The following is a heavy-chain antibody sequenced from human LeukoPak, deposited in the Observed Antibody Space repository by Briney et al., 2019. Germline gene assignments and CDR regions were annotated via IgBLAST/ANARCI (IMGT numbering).Heavy chain of an antibody. V-gene: IGHV1-69*13. CDR1: GYTFTSYG. CDR3: ARTKGGWFGELLAYYYMDV. CDR2: IIPIFGTA. D-gene: IGHD3-10*01. Sequence: ASVKVSCKASGYTFTSYGISWVRQAPGQGLEWMGGIIPIFGTANYAQKFQGRVTITADESTSTAYMELSSLRSEDTAVSYCARTKGGWFGELLAYYYMDVWGKGTTVTISS. J-gene: IGHJ6*03.